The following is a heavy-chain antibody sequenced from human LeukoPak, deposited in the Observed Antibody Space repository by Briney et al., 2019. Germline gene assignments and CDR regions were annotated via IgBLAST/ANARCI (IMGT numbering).Heavy chain of an antibody. V-gene: IGHV1-2*02. CDR3: ARDRDKRWLQSCAFDI. CDR2: INPNSGGT. J-gene: IGHJ3*02. CDR1: GYTFTGYY. D-gene: IGHD5-24*01. Sequence: ASVKVSCKASGYTFTGYYMHWVRQAPGQGLEWMGWINPNSGGTNYAQKFQGRVTMTRDTSISTAYMELSRLRSDDTAVYYCARDRDKRWLQSCAFDIWGQGTMVTVSS.